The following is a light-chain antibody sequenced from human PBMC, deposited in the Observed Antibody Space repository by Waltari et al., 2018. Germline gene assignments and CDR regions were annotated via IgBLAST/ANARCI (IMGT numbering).Light chain of an antibody. CDR2: GKN. Sequence: SSELTQDPAVSVALGQTVRITCQGDSLRSYYASWYQQKPGQAPVLGIYGKNNRPSGIPDLLSDSSSGNTASLTITGVQAEDEADYYCNSRDSSGNHWVFGGGTKLTVL. CDR3: NSRDSSGNHWV. V-gene: IGLV3-19*01. J-gene: IGLJ3*02. CDR1: SLRSYY.